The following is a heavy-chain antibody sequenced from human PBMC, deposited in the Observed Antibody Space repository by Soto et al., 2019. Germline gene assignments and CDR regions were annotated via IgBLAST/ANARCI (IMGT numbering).Heavy chain of an antibody. J-gene: IGHJ6*02. CDR2: ISSSGSTI. V-gene: IGHV3-11*01. CDR3: ARVLPGRGVLVGYYYYGMDV. Sequence: PVGSLRLSCAASGFTFSDYYMSWIRQAPGKGLEWVSYISSSGSTIYYADSVKGRFTISRDNAKNSLYLQMNSLRAEDTAVYYCARVLPGRGVLVGYYYYGMDVWGQGTTVTVSS. CDR1: GFTFSDYY. D-gene: IGHD3-10*01.